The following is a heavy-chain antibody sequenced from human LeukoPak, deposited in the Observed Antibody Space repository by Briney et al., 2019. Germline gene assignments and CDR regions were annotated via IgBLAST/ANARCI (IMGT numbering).Heavy chain of an antibody. V-gene: IGHV1-18*01. CDR2: ISAYNGNT. D-gene: IGHD2-2*01. CDR1: GGTFSSYA. Sequence: GASVKVSCKASGGTFSSYAISWVRQAPGQGLEWMGWISAYNGNTNYAQKLQGRVTMTRDTSTSTVYMELSSLRSEDTAVYYCARGDIVVVPAATRDFINFDYWGQGTLVTVSS. J-gene: IGHJ4*02. CDR3: ARGDIVVVPAATRDFINFDY.